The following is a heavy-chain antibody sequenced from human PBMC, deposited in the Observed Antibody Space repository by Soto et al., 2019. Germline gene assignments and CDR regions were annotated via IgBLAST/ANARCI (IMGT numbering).Heavy chain of an antibody. J-gene: IGHJ5*02. Sequence: ASVKVSCKASGYTFTSYAMHWVRQAPGQRLEWMGWINAGNGNTKYSQKFQGRVTITRDTSASTAYMELSSLRSEDTAVYYCARESFLEWLLEHNWFDPWGQGTLVTVSS. V-gene: IGHV1-3*01. CDR2: INAGNGNT. CDR1: GYTFTSYA. CDR3: ARESFLEWLLEHNWFDP. D-gene: IGHD3-3*01.